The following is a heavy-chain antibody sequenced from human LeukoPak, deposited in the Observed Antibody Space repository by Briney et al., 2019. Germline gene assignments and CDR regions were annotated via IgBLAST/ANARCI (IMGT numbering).Heavy chain of an antibody. CDR2: ISSSGSTI. CDR1: GFTFSDYY. Sequence: GGSLRLSCAASGFTFSDYYMSWIRQAPGKGLEWVSYISSSGSTIYYADSVKGRFTISRDNAKNSLYLQMNSLRAEDTAVYYCARVDCSSTSCFIDYWGQGTLVTVSS. D-gene: IGHD2-2*01. V-gene: IGHV3-11*04. J-gene: IGHJ4*02. CDR3: ARVDCSSTSCFIDY.